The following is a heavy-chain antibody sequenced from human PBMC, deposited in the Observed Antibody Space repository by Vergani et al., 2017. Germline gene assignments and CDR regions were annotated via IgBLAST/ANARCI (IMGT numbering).Heavy chain of an antibody. V-gene: IGHV3-23*04. D-gene: IGHD3-3*01. CDR3: AKIALPEKNTYYDFWSGYYINKPYGMDV. CDR2: ISGSGGST. J-gene: IGHJ6*02. CDR1: GFTFDDYA. Sequence: EVQLVESGGGLVQPGRSLRLSCAASGFTFDDYAMSWVRQAPGKGLEWVSAISGSGGSTYYADSVKGRFTISRNNSKNTLYLQMNSLRAEDTAVYYCAKIALPEKNTYYDFWSGYYINKPYGMDVWGQGTTVTVSS.